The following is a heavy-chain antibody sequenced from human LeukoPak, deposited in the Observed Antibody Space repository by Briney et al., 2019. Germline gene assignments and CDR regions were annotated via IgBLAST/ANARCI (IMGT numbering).Heavy chain of an antibody. V-gene: IGHV3-48*01. CDR2: ISDSSSTT. CDR3: AKVDRAVAGTPGYFDY. Sequence: GGSLRLSCAASGFTFSTYNIHWVRQAPGKGLEWVSYISDSSSTTYYADSLKGRFTISRDNAKNSLYLQMNSLRAEDTAVYYCAKVDRAVAGTPGYFDYWGQGTLVTVSS. J-gene: IGHJ4*02. CDR1: GFTFSTYN. D-gene: IGHD6-19*01.